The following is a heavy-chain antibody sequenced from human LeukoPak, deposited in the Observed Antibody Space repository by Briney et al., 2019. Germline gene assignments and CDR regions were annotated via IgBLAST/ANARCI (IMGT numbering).Heavy chain of an antibody. D-gene: IGHD5-18*01. J-gene: IGHJ4*02. V-gene: IGHV3-11*01. Sequence: GGSLRLSCAASGFTFSDYYMSWIRQAPGEGLEWLSYISSSGSTIYSADSVKGRFTISRDNAKNSLYLQMNSLRAEDTAVYYCARQRETTMDAAFDFWGQGSLVTVSS. CDR2: ISSSGSTI. CDR3: ARQRETTMDAAFDF. CDR1: GFTFSDYY.